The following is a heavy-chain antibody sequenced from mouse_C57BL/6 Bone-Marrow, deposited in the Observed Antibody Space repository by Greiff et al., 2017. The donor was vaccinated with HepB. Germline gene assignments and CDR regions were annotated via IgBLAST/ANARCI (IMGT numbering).Heavy chain of an antibody. Sequence: DVMLVESGGGLVKPGGSLKLSCAASGFTFRDYGMHWVRQAPEKGLEWVAYISSGSSTIYYADTVKGRFTISRDNAKNTLFLQMTSLRSEDTAMYYCAREVNFGRYAMDYWGQGTSVTVSS. CDR3: AREVNFGRYAMDY. V-gene: IGHV5-17*01. D-gene: IGHD3-1*01. CDR2: ISSGSSTI. J-gene: IGHJ4*01. CDR1: GFTFRDYG.